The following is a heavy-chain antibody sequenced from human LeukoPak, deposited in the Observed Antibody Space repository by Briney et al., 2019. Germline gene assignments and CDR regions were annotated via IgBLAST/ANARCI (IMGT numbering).Heavy chain of an antibody. J-gene: IGHJ4*02. CDR3: ARVLGYCSSTSCYAPEKTFDY. D-gene: IGHD2-2*01. CDR1: GGSFSGYY. V-gene: IGHV4-34*01. Sequence: SETLSLTCAVYGGSFSGYYWSWIRQPPGKGLEWIGEINHRGSTNYNPSLKSRVTISVDTSKNQFSLKLSSVTAADTAVYYCARVLGYCSSTSCYAPEKTFDYWGQGTLVTVSS. CDR2: INHRGST.